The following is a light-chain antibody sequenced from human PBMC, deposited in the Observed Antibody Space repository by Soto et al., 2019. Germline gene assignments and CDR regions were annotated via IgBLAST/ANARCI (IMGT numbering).Light chain of an antibody. CDR2: SAS. CDR3: QQYYQWPWT. CDR1: QTINSI. J-gene: IGKJ1*01. Sequence: EIVMTQSPATLSVSPGERVTLSCRASQTINSILAWYQQKPGRAPRLLIYSASIRATGIPARFSGSASGTDFTLTISSLQSADFAIYYGQQYYQWPWTFGQGTILDI. V-gene: IGKV3-15*01.